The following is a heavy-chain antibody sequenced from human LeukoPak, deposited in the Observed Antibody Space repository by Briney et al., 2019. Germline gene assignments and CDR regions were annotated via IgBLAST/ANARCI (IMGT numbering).Heavy chain of an antibody. J-gene: IGHJ4*02. CDR3: ARGYYYDSSGYFGIFDY. Sequence: EASVKVSCKASGYTFTGYYMHWVRQAPGQGLEWMGRINPNSGGTNYAQKFQGRVTMTRDTSLSTAYMELSRLRSDDTAVYYCARGYYYDSSGYFGIFDYWGQGTLVTVSS. V-gene: IGHV1-2*06. CDR1: GYTFTGYY. CDR2: INPNSGGT. D-gene: IGHD3-22*01.